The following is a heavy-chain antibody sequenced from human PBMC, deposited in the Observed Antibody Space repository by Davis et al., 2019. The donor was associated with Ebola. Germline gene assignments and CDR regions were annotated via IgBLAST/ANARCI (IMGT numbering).Heavy chain of an antibody. V-gene: IGHV4-31*03. D-gene: IGHD4-17*01. CDR3: ARDSLNDYGDYGRARWFDP. J-gene: IGHJ5*02. CDR1: GGSISSSSYF. Sequence: MPSETLSLTCTVSGGSISSSSYFWSWIRQHPGKGLEWIGHIYNSGSTYYNPSLKSRVTLSVDTSENRFSLKLSSVTAADTAVYYCARDSLNDYGDYGRARWFDPWGLGILVTVSS. CDR2: IYNSGST.